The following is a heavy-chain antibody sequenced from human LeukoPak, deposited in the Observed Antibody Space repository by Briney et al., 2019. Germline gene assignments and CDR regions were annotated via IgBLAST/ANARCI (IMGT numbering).Heavy chain of an antibody. D-gene: IGHD4-23*01. CDR2: INHSGST. Sequence: KTSETLSLTCTVSGGSVSSGSYYWSWIRQPPGKGLEWIGEINHSGSTNYNPSLKSRVTISIDTSKNQFSLKLSSVTAADTAVYYCARVGGGLRYYYYGMDVWGQGTTVTVSS. CDR3: ARVGGGLRYYYYGMDV. V-gene: IGHV4-39*07. CDR1: GGSVSSGSYY. J-gene: IGHJ6*02.